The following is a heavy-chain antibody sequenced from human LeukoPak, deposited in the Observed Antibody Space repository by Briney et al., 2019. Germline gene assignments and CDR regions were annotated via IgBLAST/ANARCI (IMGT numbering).Heavy chain of an antibody. J-gene: IGHJ6*02. CDR3: ARAPPPPIAAAGYGMDV. CDR2: IYYSGST. V-gene: IGHV4-39*07. CDR1: GGSISSSSYY. D-gene: IGHD6-13*01. Sequence: SETLSLTCTVSGGSISSSSYYWGWIRQPPGKGLEWIGSIYYSGSTYYNPSLKSRVTISVDTSKNQFSLKLSSVTAADTAVYYCARAPPPPIAAAGYGMDVWGQGTTVTVSS.